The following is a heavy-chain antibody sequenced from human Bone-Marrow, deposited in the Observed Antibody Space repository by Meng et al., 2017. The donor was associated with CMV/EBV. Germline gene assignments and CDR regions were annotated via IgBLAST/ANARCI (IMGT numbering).Heavy chain of an antibody. CDR1: GFTFSSYW. J-gene: IGHJ4*02. Sequence: GESLKISCAASGFTFSSYWMHWVRQAPGKGLVWVSRINSDGSSTSYADSVKGRFTISRDNAKNTLYLQMNSLRAEDTAVYYCARVKTYYYDSSGYGYFDYWGQGTRVTCCS. V-gene: IGHV3-74*01. CDR3: ARVKTYYYDSSGYGYFDY. CDR2: INSDGSST. D-gene: IGHD3-22*01.